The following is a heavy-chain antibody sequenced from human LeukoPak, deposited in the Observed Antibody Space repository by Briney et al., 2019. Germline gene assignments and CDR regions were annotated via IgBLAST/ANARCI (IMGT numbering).Heavy chain of an antibody. CDR1: GGSISSGDYY. J-gene: IGHJ4*02. D-gene: IGHD3-22*01. Sequence: SRTLSLTCTVSGGSISSGDYYWSWIRQPPGKGLEWIGYIYYSGSTYYNPSLKSRVTISVDTSKNQFSLKLSSVTAEDTAVYYCAKRSSDYYDWSGYYFDFWGQGTLATVSS. CDR2: IYYSGST. V-gene: IGHV4-30-4*01. CDR3: AKRSSDYYDWSGYYFDF.